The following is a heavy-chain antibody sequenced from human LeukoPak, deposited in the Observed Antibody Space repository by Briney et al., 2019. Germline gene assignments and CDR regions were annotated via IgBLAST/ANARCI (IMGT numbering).Heavy chain of an antibody. CDR2: ISAYNGNT. CDR3: ARVGPEYCSGGSCYTTKYYFDY. D-gene: IGHD2-15*01. CDR1: GYTFTSYG. J-gene: IGHJ4*02. Sequence: ASVKVSCKASGYTFTSYGISWVRQAPGQGLEWMGWISAYNGNTNYAQKLQGRVTMTTDTSTSTAYMELRSLRSDDTAVYYCARVGPEYCSGGSCYTTKYYFDYWGQGTLVTVSS. V-gene: IGHV1-18*01.